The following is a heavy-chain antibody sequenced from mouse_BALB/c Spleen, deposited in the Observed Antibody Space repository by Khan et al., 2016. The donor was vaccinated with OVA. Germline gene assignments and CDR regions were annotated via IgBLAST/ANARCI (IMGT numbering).Heavy chain of an antibody. Sequence: QVQLKESGPGLVQPSQSLSITRTVSGFSFSNYSLHWVRQSPGKGLEWLGIIWSAGSTDYNADFISRLTISKDDYRSTVFFKMISMQPNDTAIYYCPRRCYDYGRGALFAYWGQGTLVTVSA. CDR1: GFSFSNYS. V-gene: IGHV2-2*02. J-gene: IGHJ3*01. D-gene: IGHD2-4*01. CDR2: IWSAGST. CDR3: PRRCYDYGRGALFAY.